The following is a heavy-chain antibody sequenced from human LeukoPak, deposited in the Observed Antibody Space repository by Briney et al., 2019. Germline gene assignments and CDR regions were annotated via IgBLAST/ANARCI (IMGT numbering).Heavy chain of an antibody. CDR2: ISFAGDIY. CDR1: GFTFSSYE. Sequence: GGSLRLSCAASGFTFSSYEMNWVRQAPGKGLERVAVISFAGDIYYYADSVKGRLIISRDNANNSLYLQMNSLRAEDTAFYYCARDEGNYGAGSYFARNWGQGTLVTVSS. D-gene: IGHD3-10*01. J-gene: IGHJ4*02. V-gene: IGHV3-30*04. CDR3: ARDEGNYGAGSYFARN.